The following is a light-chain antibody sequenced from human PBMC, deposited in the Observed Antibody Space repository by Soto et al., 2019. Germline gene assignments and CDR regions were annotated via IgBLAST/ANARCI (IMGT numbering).Light chain of an antibody. V-gene: IGKV1-39*01. CDR3: RQSYSTPFT. CDR2: GTS. J-gene: IGKJ2*01. Sequence: DIQLTQSPSSLSASEGDTVTITCRASHSINSHLNWYQQKSGEAPKFLIYGTSDLHTGVPSRFSGSGSGSDFTLTISSLQPEDCAIYYRRQSYSTPFTFGQGTKLEIK. CDR1: HSINSH.